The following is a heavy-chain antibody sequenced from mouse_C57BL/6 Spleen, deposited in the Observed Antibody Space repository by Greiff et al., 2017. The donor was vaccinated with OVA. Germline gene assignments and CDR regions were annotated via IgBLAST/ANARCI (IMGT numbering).Heavy chain of an antibody. D-gene: IGHD1-1*01. CDR1: GYTFTSYW. V-gene: IGHV1-55*01. J-gene: IGHJ3*01. CDR3: ARGVPITTVDY. CDR2: IYPGSGST. Sequence: QVQLKQPGAELVKPGASVKMSCKASGYTFTSYWITWVKQRPGQGLEWIGDIYPGSGSTNYNEKFKSKATLTVDTSSSTAYMQLSSLTSEDSAVYYCARGVPITTVDYWGKGTLVTVSA.